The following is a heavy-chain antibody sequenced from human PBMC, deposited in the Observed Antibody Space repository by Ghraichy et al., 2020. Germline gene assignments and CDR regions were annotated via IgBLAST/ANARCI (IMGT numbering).Heavy chain of an antibody. CDR2: VYHSGGA. CDR1: GGSISSSSYY. D-gene: IGHD6-13*01. CDR3: AGPLTYSSSWPFDY. Sequence: ESLNISCTVSGGSISSSSYYWGWIRQPPGKGLEWIGSVYHSGGAYYNPSLKSRVTISVDTSKNQFSLKLSSVTAADTAVYYCAGPLTYSSSWPFDYWGQGTLVTVSS. J-gene: IGHJ4*02. V-gene: IGHV4-39*07.